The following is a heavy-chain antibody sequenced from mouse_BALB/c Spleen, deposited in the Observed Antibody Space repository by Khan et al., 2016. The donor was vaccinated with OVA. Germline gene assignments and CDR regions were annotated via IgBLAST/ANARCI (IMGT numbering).Heavy chain of an antibody. V-gene: IGHV5-6-5*01. CDR1: GFTFSNYA. J-gene: IGHJ3*01. CDR3: ARDDWFDY. CDR2: ISSGGST. Sequence: EVELVESGGGLVKPGGSLKLSCAASGFTFSNYAMSWVRQTPEKRLEWVASISSGGSTYYPDSVKGRFTISSDNARNILYLQMSSLRSEDTAMYYCARDDWFDYWGQGTLVTVSA.